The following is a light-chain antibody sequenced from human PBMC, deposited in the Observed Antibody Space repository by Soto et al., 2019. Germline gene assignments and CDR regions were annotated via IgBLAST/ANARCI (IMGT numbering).Light chain of an antibody. CDR3: HQYNNWPPLT. Sequence: EIVMTQSPATLSVSPGERATLSCRASQSVSSNLAWYQQKPGQAPRLLIYVASTRTTGIPARFSGSGSGTEFTLTISSLLSEEFAVYYCHQYNNWPPLTFGQGTKVEIK. CDR1: QSVSSN. CDR2: VAS. J-gene: IGKJ1*01. V-gene: IGKV3-15*01.